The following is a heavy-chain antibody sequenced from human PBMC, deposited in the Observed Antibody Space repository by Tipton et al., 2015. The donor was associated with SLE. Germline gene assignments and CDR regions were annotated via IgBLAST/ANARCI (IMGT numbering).Heavy chain of an antibody. CDR2: INHGGVT. V-gene: IGHV4-34*01. J-gene: IGHJ4*02. D-gene: IGHD3-3*01. Sequence: LRLSCAVYGRSFSSYYWSWIRQPPGKGLEWIGEINHGGVTNYNPSLKSRVTISLDASHNHLSLRLNSLTAADTAVYYCARFHRVRADLDHWGQGTLVTVSS. CDR1: GRSFSSYY. CDR3: ARFHRVRADLDH.